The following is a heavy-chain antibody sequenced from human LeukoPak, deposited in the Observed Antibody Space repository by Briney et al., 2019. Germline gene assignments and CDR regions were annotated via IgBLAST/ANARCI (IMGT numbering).Heavy chain of an antibody. CDR3: ARAAQQLIYYYYMDV. Sequence: ASVKASCKASGGTFSSYAISWVRQAPGQGLEWMGGIIPIFGTANYAQKFQGRVTITADESTSTAYMELSSLRSEDTAVYYCARAAQQLIYYYYMDVWGKGTTVTVSS. V-gene: IGHV1-69*13. D-gene: IGHD6-13*01. J-gene: IGHJ6*03. CDR1: GGTFSSYA. CDR2: IIPIFGTA.